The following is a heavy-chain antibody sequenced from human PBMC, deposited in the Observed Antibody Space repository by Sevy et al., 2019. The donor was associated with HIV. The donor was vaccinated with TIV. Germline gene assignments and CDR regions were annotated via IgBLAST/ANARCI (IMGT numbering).Heavy chain of an antibody. CDR1: GFTFSSYG. D-gene: IGHD2-15*01. CDR3: AKEDREGCSGGSCYSGILSDYYYYGMDV. Sequence: GGSPRLSCAAPGFTFSSYGMHWVRQAPGKGLEWVAVISYDGSNKYYADSVKGRFTISRDNSKNTLYLQMNSLRAEDTAVYYCAKEDREGCSGGSCYSGILSDYYYYGMDVWGQGTTVTVSS. V-gene: IGHV3-30*18. J-gene: IGHJ6*02. CDR2: ISYDGSNK.